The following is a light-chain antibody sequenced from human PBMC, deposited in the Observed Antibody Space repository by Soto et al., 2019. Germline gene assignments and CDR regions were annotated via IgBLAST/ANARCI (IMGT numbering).Light chain of an antibody. CDR1: QSVSSY. V-gene: IGKV3-15*01. CDR3: QQYNNWHRPIT. CDR2: AAS. J-gene: IGKJ5*01. Sequence: IVLTQCPDALSLSPGERATLYYRASQSVSSYLAWYQQKPGQPPRLLIYAASTRATDVPARFSGGGSETEFTLTISSLQSEDFAVYYCQQYNNWHRPITFGQGTRLEIK.